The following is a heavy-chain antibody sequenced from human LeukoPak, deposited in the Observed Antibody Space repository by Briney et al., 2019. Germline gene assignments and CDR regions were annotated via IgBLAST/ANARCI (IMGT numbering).Heavy chain of an antibody. V-gene: IGHV4-59*01. D-gene: IGHD7-27*01. CDR1: GGSISSYY. Sequence: SETLSLTCTVSGGSISSYYWSWIRQPPGKGLEWIGYLYYSGSTNYNPSLKSRVTISVDTSKNQFSLKLSSVTAADTAVYYCARARTGDSDYWGQGTLVTVSS. CDR3: ARARTGDSDY. J-gene: IGHJ4*02. CDR2: LYYSGST.